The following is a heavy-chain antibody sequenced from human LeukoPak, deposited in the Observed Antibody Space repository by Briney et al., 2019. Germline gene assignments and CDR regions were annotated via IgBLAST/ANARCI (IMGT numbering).Heavy chain of an antibody. V-gene: IGHV1-58*02. D-gene: IGHD3-22*01. Sequence: GTSVKVSCKASGFTFTSSAIQWVRQARGQRLEWIGWIVVSSGNTNYAQKFQERVTITRDMSTSTAYMELSSLRSEDTAVYYCAAAPPSNYYDSSGRGVFDLWGRGTLVTVSS. J-gene: IGHJ2*01. CDR1: GFTFTSSA. CDR3: AAAPPSNYYDSSGRGVFDL. CDR2: IVVSSGNT.